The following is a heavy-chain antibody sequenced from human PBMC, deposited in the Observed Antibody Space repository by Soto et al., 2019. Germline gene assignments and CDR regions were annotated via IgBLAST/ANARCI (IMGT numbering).Heavy chain of an antibody. CDR3: ARSPGRTYISGLDE. D-gene: IGHD4-4*01. CDR1: GGSFSGIY. Sequence: QVELQQWRAGLLKPSETLSLTCAVYGGSFSGIYLSRIRQPPGKGLVWNGDTSDSGGTTYNPSLNSRVTISLDASRKQFSLKLSSVTAADTAVYYCARSPGRTYISGLDECGRGTTVIVS. CDR2: TSDSGGT. J-gene: IGHJ6*02. V-gene: IGHV4-34*01.